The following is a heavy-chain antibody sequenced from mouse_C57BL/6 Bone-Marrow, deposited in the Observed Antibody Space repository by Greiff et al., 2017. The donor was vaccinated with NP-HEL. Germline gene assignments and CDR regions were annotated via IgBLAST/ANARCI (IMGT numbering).Heavy chain of an antibody. D-gene: IGHD2-4*01. V-gene: IGHV5-17*01. CDR2: ISSGSSTI. CDR3: ARYEDDYWFAY. J-gene: IGHJ3*01. Sequence: EVQGVESGGGLVKPGGSLKLSCAASGFTFSDYGMHWVRQAPEKGLEWVAYISSGSSTIYYADTVKGRFTISRDNAKNTLFLQMTSLRSEDTAMYYCARYEDDYWFAYWGQGTLVTVSA. CDR1: GFTFSDYG.